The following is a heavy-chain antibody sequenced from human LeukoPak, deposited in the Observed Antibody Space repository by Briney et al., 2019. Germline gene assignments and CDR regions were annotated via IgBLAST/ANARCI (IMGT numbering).Heavy chain of an antibody. D-gene: IGHD5-18*01. CDR1: GFTFSSYA. CDR3: AKLAPVDTAMVNYFDY. J-gene: IGHJ4*02. Sequence: GGSLRLSCAASGFTFSSYAMSWVRQAPGKGLEWVSAISGSGGSTYYADSVKGRFTISRDNSKNTLYLQMNSLRAEDTAVYYYAKLAPVDTAMVNYFDYWGQGTLVTVSS. V-gene: IGHV3-23*01. CDR2: ISGSGGST.